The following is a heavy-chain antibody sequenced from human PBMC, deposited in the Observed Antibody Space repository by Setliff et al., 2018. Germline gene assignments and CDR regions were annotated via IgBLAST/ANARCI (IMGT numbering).Heavy chain of an antibody. CDR1: GGPFSDYY. CDR3: RFWSYVYKNDY. J-gene: IGHJ4*02. V-gene: IGHV4-34*01. Sequence: SETLSLTCTFYGGPFSDYYWGWVRQTPGKGLEWIAEINPSGTTNYIPSLKSRLTMSVDTSKRQFSLKLISVTAADTAVYYCRFWSYVYKNDYWAQGTLVTVSS. CDR2: INPSGTT. D-gene: IGHD3-16*01.